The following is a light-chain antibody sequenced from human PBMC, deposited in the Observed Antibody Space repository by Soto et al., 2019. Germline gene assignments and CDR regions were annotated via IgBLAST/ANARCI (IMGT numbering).Light chain of an antibody. V-gene: IGKV3-11*01. CDR2: DAS. CDR3: QQRSNWPAT. Sequence: EIVLTQSPATLSLSPGERATLSCRASQIVSSYLAWYQQKPGQAPRLLIYDASNRATGIPARLSGSGSGTDFTLTISSLEPEDFAVYYCQQRSNWPATFGQGTRLEIK. CDR1: QIVSSY. J-gene: IGKJ5*01.